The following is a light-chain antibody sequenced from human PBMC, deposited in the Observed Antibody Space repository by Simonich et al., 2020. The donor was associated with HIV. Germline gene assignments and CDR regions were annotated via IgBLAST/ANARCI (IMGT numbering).Light chain of an antibody. CDR2: AAS. V-gene: IGKV1-39*01. CDR1: QGIRSY. CDR3: QQSYTTPYT. Sequence: DIQMTQSPSSLSASVGDRVTITCRASQGIRSYLSGYQQKPGKAPKLLIYAASSLQSEVPSRFSGSGSGTDFTLTISSLQPEDFATYYCQQSYTTPYTFGQGTKLEIK. J-gene: IGKJ2*01.